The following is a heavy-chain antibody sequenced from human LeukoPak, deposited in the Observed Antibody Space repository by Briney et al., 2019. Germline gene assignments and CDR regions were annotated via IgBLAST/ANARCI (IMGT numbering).Heavy chain of an antibody. Sequence: ASVKVSCKASGYTFTGYYMHWVRQAPGQGLEWMGLINPNSGGTNYAQKFQGRVTMTRDTSISTAYMELSRLRSDDTAVYYCARAGKYSSGYYCDYWGQGTLVTVSS. J-gene: IGHJ4*02. D-gene: IGHD3-22*01. V-gene: IGHV1-2*02. CDR3: ARAGKYSSGYYCDY. CDR1: GYTFTGYY. CDR2: INPNSGGT.